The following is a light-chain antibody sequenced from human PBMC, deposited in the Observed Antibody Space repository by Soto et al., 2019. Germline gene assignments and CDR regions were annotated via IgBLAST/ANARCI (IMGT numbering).Light chain of an antibody. Sequence: QALVTQEPSLTVSPVETVTLTCASSTGAVTSGYYPSWFQQKPGQAPRALIHSSTNNHSCAPAPFSGSLLGGKAALTLSCVQPEDEAGYYRLMYYGRPWGFGGGTKVTV. CDR1: TGAVTSGYY. V-gene: IGLV7-43*01. J-gene: IGLJ3*02. CDR2: SST. CDR3: LMYYGRPWG.